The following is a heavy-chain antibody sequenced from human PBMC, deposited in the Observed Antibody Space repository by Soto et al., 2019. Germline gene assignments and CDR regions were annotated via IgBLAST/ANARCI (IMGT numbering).Heavy chain of an antibody. D-gene: IGHD2-21*02. V-gene: IGHV3-21*01. Sequence: EVQLVESGGGLVKPGGSLRLSCAASGFTFSSYSIHWVRQAPGRGLEWVSAITRNSDIYYADSVKGRFTISRDNAKNSVSLQMDSLRAEDTAVYYCAREDTAWSLAYGLDAWGQGTTVTVSS. J-gene: IGHJ6*02. CDR2: ITRNSDI. CDR3: AREDTAWSLAYGLDA. CDR1: GFTFSSYS.